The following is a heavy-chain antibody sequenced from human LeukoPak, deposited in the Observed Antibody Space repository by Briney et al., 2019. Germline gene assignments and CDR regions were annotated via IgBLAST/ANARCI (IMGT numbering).Heavy chain of an antibody. J-gene: IGHJ6*02. D-gene: IGHD4-23*01. CDR3: ANAREKSYGGKSPHYGMDV. V-gene: IGHV3-23*01. CDR2: ISGSGGST. CDR1: GLTFSSYA. Sequence: GGSLRLSCAASGLTFSSYAMSWVRQAPGKGLEWVSGISGSGGSTYYADSVKGRFTISRDNSKNTVYLQMNSLRADDTAVYYCANAREKSYGGKSPHYGMDVWGQGTTVTVSS.